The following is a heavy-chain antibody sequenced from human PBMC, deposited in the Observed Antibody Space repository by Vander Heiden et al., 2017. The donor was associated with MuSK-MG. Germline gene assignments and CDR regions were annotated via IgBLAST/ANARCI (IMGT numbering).Heavy chain of an antibody. V-gene: IGHV3-66*02. Sequence: ELQLVESGGGLVQPGWSLRLSCAVSGLTVSPNYMSWVRQAAGKGLEWVSAIYSGGSTYYADSVKGRFTISRDNSKNTLLLQMSSLRVEDTAVYYCARDRHGNNPFDYWGQGTLVTVSS. CDR1: GLTVSPNY. CDR2: IYSGGST. J-gene: IGHJ4*01. CDR3: ARDRHGNNPFDY.